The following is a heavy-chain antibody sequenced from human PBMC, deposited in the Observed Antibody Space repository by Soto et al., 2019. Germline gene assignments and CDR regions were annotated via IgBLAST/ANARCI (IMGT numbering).Heavy chain of an antibody. CDR1: GFSFDDHA. CDR3: ARDVWSRDSGPPDS. CDR2: ISWNSGTI. D-gene: IGHD3-10*01. V-gene: IGHV3-9*01. J-gene: IGHJ4*02. Sequence: SLRRSCAASGFSFDDHAMHWVRQAPGKGLEWVTGISWNSGTIGYAASVKGRFTISRDNAKNSLFLQMNSLRPEDTALYYCARDVWSRDSGPPDSWGQGTLVTVS.